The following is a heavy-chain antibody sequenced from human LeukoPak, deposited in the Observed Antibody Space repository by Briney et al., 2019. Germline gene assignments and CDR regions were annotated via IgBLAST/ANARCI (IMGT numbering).Heavy chain of an antibody. CDR2: IKSDGST. CDR1: GFTFSSYW. CDR3: VRAPSKIGGYYPEYFRH. J-gene: IGHJ1*01. D-gene: IGHD3-22*01. Sequence: GGSLRLSCAASGFTFSSYWMHWVRQAPGKGLVWVSRIKSDGSTNYADSVKGRFTISRDNAKNTVSLQMNSLRAEDTGVYYCVRAPSKIGGYYPEYFRHWGQGTLVTVSS. V-gene: IGHV3-74*01.